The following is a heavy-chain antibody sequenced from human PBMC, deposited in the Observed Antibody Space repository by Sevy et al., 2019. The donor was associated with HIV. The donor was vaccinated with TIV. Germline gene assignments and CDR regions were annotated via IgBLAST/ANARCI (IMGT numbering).Heavy chain of an antibody. Sequence: ASVKVSCEASGYTFTSYDINWVRQATGQGLEWMGWMNPNSGNTGYAQKFQGRVTMTRNTSISTAYMEPSSLRSEDTAVYYCARVRDRYCSGGSCSKNWFDPWGQGTLVTVS. CDR2: MNPNSGNT. V-gene: IGHV1-8*01. D-gene: IGHD2-15*01. J-gene: IGHJ5*02. CDR1: GYTFTSYD. CDR3: ARVRDRYCSGGSCSKNWFDP.